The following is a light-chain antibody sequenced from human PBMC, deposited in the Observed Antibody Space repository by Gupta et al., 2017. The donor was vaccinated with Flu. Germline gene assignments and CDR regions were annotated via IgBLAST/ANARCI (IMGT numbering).Light chain of an antibody. V-gene: IGKV1-39*01. Sequence: PSSLSTSVGDRVTITCRASQRISNYLDWYQQKAGKAPTLLIYAASRLQGGVPSRFSGAASGTDFTLTISGGQPEDFATYYCQQRYSSPCTFGQGTKLEIK. CDR2: AAS. CDR3: QQRYSSPCT. J-gene: IGKJ2*02. CDR1: QRISNY.